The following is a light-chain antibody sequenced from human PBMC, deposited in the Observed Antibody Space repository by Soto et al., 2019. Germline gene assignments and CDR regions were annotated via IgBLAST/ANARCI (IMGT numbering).Light chain of an antibody. CDR1: QSVSSY. J-gene: IGKJ3*01. V-gene: IGKV3-11*01. Sequence: EIVLTQSPATLSLSPGERATLSCRASQSVSSYLAWYQQKPGQAPRLLIYDASNRATGIPARFSGSGSGTAFNLTISSLEPEDFAVYYCQQRSNWPPVFGPGTKVDIK. CDR3: QQRSNWPPV. CDR2: DAS.